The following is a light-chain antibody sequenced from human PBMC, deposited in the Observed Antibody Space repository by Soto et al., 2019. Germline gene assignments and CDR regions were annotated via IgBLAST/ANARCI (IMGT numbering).Light chain of an antibody. J-gene: IGLJ1*01. Sequence: QSLLTQPASVSGSPGQSITISCTGTSSDVGAYNHVSWYQHHPGKAPKLMIFDVSNRPSGVSNRFSGSKSGNTASLTISGLQAEDEADYYCSSYTTITTYVFGTGTKVTVL. CDR1: SSDVGAYNH. CDR3: SSYTTITTYV. V-gene: IGLV2-14*03. CDR2: DVS.